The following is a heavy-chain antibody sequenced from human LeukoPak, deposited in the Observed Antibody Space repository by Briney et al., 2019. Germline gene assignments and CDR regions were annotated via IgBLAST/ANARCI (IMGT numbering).Heavy chain of an antibody. CDR3: ARDYNSCAFDI. CDR1: GFTFSSYA. Sequence: PGGSLRLSCAASGFTFSSYAMHWVRQAPGKGLEWVAVISYDGSNKYYADSVKGRFTISRDNSKNTLYLQMNSLRAEDTAVYYCARDYNSCAFDIWGQGTMVTVSS. CDR2: ISYDGSNK. V-gene: IGHV3-30-3*01. D-gene: IGHD3-10*01. J-gene: IGHJ3*02.